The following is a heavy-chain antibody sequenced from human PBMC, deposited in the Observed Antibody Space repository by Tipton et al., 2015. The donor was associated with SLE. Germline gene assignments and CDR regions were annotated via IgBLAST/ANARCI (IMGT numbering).Heavy chain of an antibody. CDR3: ASSEYAGFDY. V-gene: IGHV3-23*01. Sequence: GSLRLSCAASGFTFSSYAMSWVRQAPGKGLEWVSAISGSGGSTYYADSVKGRFTISRDNAKNSLYLQMNSLRAEDTAVYYCASSEYAGFDYWGQGTLVTVSS. D-gene: IGHD2-8*01. J-gene: IGHJ4*02. CDR2: ISGSGGST. CDR1: GFTFSSYA.